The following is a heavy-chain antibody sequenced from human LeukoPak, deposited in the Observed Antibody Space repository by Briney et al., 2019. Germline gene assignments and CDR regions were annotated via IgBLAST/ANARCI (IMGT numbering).Heavy chain of an antibody. J-gene: IGHJ4*02. CDR1: GFIFSTYD. Sequence: GVPLRLSCAASGFIFSTYDMHWVRQAPGRGLEWVAVISREGGIEYRADSVKGRFTISRDNSKNTLYLQMNSLRADDTAVYYCARHFTTGSIDHWGQGNLVTVSS. D-gene: IGHD2-2*01. CDR2: ISREGGIE. V-gene: IGHV3-30-3*01. CDR3: ARHFTTGSIDH.